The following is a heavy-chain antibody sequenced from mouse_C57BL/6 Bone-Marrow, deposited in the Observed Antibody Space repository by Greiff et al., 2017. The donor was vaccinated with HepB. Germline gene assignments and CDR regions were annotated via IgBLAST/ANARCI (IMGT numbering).Heavy chain of an antibody. V-gene: IGHV7-3*01. CDR2: IRNKANGYTT. Sequence: EVQGVESGGGLVQPGGSLSLSCAASGFTFTDYYMSWVRQPPGKALEWLGFIRNKANGYTTEYSASVKGRFTISRDNSQSILYLQMNALRAEDSATYYCARGVTTGYFDYWGQGTTLTVSS. D-gene: IGHD2-2*01. CDR3: ARGVTTGYFDY. J-gene: IGHJ2*01. CDR1: GFTFTDYY.